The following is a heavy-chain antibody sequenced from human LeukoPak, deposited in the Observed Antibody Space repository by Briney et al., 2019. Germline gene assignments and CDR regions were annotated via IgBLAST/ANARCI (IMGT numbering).Heavy chain of an antibody. J-gene: IGHJ5*02. D-gene: IGHD3-16*01. CDR1: GGSISSGSYY. CDR3: AREGDKGFDP. Sequence: SQTLSLTCTVSGGSISSGSYYWSWIRQPAGKGLEWIGRIYTSGSTNYNPSLKSRVTISVDTSKNQFSLKLSSVTAADTAVYYCAREGDKGFDPWGQGTLVTVSS. CDR2: IYTSGST. V-gene: IGHV4-61*02.